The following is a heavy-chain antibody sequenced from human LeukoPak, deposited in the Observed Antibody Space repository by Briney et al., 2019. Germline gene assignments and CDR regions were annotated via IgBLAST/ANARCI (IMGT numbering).Heavy chain of an antibody. J-gene: IGHJ4*02. CDR1: GGTFSSYA. V-gene: IGHV1-69*04. D-gene: IGHD6-13*01. CDR3: ARDRLRDVAAEYYFDY. CDR2: IIPILGIA. Sequence: SVKVSCKASGGTFSSYAISWVRQAPGQGLEWMGRIIPILGIANYAQRFQGRVTITADKSTSTAYMELSSLRSEDTAVYYCARDRLRDVAAEYYFDYWGQGTLVTVSS.